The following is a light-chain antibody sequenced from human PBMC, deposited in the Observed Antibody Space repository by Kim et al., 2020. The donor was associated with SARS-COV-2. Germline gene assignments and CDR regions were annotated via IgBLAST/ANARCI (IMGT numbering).Light chain of an antibody. Sequence: RSTTSCPGSSCNIVAGYDVHWYQHLPGTGPTLLIYGNSHRPSGVPDRFSGSQSGTSASLAITGLQAEDEADYYCHSYDSSLSGSVFGGGTQLTVL. CDR1: SCNIVAGYD. J-gene: IGLJ2*01. CDR3: HSYDSSLSGSV. CDR2: GNS. V-gene: IGLV1-40*01.